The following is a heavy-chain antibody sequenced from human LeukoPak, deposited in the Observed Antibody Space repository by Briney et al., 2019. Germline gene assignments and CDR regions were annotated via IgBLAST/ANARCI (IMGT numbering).Heavy chain of an antibody. CDR3: AKSPGYYYDSSAYTRFDY. D-gene: IGHD3-22*01. CDR2: ISGSGNSP. J-gene: IGHJ4*02. V-gene: IGHV3-23*01. Sequence: QPGGSLTFSGAGSGFTFSSYAMSWDGQAQGKGLEWVSAISGSGNSPYYADSVKGRFTISRDNSKNTLYLQMNSLRAEDTAIYYCAKSPGYYYDSSAYTRFDYWGQGTLVTVSS. CDR1: GFTFSSYA.